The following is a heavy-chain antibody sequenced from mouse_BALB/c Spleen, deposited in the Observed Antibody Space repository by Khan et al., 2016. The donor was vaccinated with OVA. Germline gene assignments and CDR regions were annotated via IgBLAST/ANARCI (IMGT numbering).Heavy chain of an antibody. J-gene: IGHJ3*01. D-gene: IGHD4-1*01. Sequence: VQLKQSGAELVKPGASVKLSCTASGFNIKDTYMHWVKQRPEQGLEWIGRIDPANGNAKYDPKFQGKATITADTSSNTAHLQLSSQTSEDTAVYFCARDYWDVFAYWGQGTLVTVST. CDR2: IDPANGNA. CDR1: GFNIKDTY. V-gene: IGHV14-3*02. CDR3: ARDYWDVFAY.